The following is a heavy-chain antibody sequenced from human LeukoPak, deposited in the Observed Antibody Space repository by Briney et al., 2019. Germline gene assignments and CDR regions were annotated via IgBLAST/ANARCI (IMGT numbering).Heavy chain of an antibody. CDR2: IYYSGGT. CDR3: ARDLRGDYSFDY. V-gene: IGHV4-39*07. Sequence: SETLSLTCTVSGGSISRSGYYWGWIRQPPGKGLEWIGNIYYSGGTYYNPSLKTRVTISVDTSKNQFSLNLSSVTAADTAVFYCARDLRGDYSFDYWGQGTLVTVSS. CDR1: GGSISRSGYY. J-gene: IGHJ4*02. D-gene: IGHD4-17*01.